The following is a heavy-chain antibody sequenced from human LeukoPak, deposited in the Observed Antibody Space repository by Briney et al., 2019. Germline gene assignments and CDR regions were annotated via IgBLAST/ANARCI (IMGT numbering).Heavy chain of an antibody. Sequence: PGGSLRLSCAASGFTFTSYGMSWFRQAPGKGLEWVSSITYSGGNTYYADSVKGRFTISRDNAKNSLYLQMNSLRAEDTAVYYCARDVSCSSTSCYLYYYYYYYMDVWGKGTTVTISS. CDR2: ITYSGGNT. D-gene: IGHD2-2*01. V-gene: IGHV3-21*01. J-gene: IGHJ6*03. CDR3: ARDVSCSSTSCYLYYYYYYYMDV. CDR1: GFTFTSYG.